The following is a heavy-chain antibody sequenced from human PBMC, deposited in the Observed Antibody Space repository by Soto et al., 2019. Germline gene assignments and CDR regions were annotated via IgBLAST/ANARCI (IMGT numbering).Heavy chain of an antibody. CDR2: IYYSGST. J-gene: IGHJ4*02. CDR1: GGSISSYY. V-gene: IGHV4-59*08. D-gene: IGHD6-19*01. CDR3: ASGSGWLFFDY. Sequence: SETLSLTCTASGGSISSYYWSWIRQPPGKELEWIGYIYYSGSTNYNPSLKSRVTISVDTSKNQFSLKLSSVTAADTAVYYCASGSGWLFFDYWGQGTLVTVSS.